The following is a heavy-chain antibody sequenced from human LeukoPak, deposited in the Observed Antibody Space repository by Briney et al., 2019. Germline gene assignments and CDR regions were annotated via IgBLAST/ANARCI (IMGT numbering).Heavy chain of an antibody. CDR2: ISGSGSGGST. D-gene: IGHD6-13*01. CDR1: GFTFSSSA. J-gene: IGHJ5*02. Sequence: GGSLRLSCAASGFTFSSSAMSWVRQAPGKGLEWVSSISGSGSGGSTYYADSVKGRFTISRDNSKNTLYLQMNSLRAEDTAVYYCAKERTGSWDLNWFDPWGQGTLVTVSS. CDR3: AKERTGSWDLNWFDP. V-gene: IGHV3-23*01.